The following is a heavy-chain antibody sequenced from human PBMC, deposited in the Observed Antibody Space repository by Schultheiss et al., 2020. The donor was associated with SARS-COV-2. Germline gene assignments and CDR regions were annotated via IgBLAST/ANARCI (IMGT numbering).Heavy chain of an antibody. CDR3: ARGDGDGMDV. CDR2: IYTSGST. V-gene: IGHV4-59*10. CDR1: GGSFSGYY. Sequence: SETLSLTCAVYGGSFSGYYWSWIRQPAGKGLEWIGRIYTSGSTNYNPSLKSRVTISVDTSKNQFSLKLSSVTAADTAVYYCARGDGDGMDVWGQGTTVTVSS. J-gene: IGHJ6*02. D-gene: IGHD3-10*01.